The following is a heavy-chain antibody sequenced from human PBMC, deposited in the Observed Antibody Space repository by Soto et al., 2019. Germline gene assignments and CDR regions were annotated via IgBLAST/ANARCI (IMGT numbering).Heavy chain of an antibody. CDR2: INAGNGNT. CDR3: ARDSLYGDYVGLPPIIGWFDP. D-gene: IGHD4-17*01. CDR1: GYTFTSYA. J-gene: IGHJ5*02. V-gene: IGHV1-3*01. Sequence: ASVKVSCKASGYTFTSYAMHWVRQAPGQRLEWMGWINAGNGNTKYSQKFQGRVTITRDTSASTAYMELSSLRSEDTAVYYCARDSLYGDYVGLPPIIGWFDPWGQGTLVTVSS.